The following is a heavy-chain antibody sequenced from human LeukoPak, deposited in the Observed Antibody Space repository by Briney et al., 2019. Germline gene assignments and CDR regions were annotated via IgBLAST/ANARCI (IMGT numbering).Heavy chain of an antibody. V-gene: IGHV3-23*01. Sequence: VGSLRLSCAASGFTFSSYAMSWVRQAPGKGLEWVSGIGGGGGGAFYADSVKGRFTISRDNSKNTLYLQMNSLRAEDTAVYYCAKDPRTVGIQLWSTWGQGALVTVSS. CDR3: AKDPRTVGIQLWST. CDR2: IGGGGGGA. CDR1: GFTFSSYA. J-gene: IGHJ4*02. D-gene: IGHD5-18*01.